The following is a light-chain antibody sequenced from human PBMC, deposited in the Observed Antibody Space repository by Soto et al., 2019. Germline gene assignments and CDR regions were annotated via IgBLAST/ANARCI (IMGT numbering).Light chain of an antibody. CDR1: QSVSSY. V-gene: IGKV3-11*01. CDR3: QQRSNWPPMYT. Sequence: EIVLTQSPVTLSLSPGERVTLSCRASQSVSSYLAWYQQKPGQAPRLLIYDASNRATGIPARFSGSGSGTDFTPTISSLEPEDFAVYYCQQRSNWPPMYTFGQGTKLEIK. J-gene: IGKJ2*01. CDR2: DAS.